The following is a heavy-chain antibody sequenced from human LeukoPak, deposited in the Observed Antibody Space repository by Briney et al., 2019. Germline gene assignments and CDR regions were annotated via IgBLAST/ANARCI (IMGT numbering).Heavy chain of an antibody. Sequence: GRSLRLSCAASGFTFSSYGMHWVRQAPGKGLEWVAVIWYDGSNKYYADSVKGRFTISRDNSKNTLYLQMNSLRAEDTAVYYCARDMTRVWFGSDAFDIWGQGTMVTVSS. CDR3: ARDMTRVWFGSDAFDI. J-gene: IGHJ3*02. CDR1: GFTFSSYG. V-gene: IGHV3-30*19. CDR2: IWYDGSNK. D-gene: IGHD3-10*01.